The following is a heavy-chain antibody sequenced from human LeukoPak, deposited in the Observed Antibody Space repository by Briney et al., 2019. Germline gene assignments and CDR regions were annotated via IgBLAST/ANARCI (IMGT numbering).Heavy chain of an antibody. Sequence: SETLSLTCTVSGGSTSSSSYYWGWIRQPPGKGLEWIGNIYYSGSTYYNPSLKGRVTISVDTSKNQFSLKLSSVTAADTAVYFCARHRRLSYFDYWGQGTLVTVSS. CDR3: ARHRRLSYFDY. J-gene: IGHJ4*02. D-gene: IGHD2/OR15-2a*01. V-gene: IGHV4-39*01. CDR2: IYYSGST. CDR1: GGSTSSSSYY.